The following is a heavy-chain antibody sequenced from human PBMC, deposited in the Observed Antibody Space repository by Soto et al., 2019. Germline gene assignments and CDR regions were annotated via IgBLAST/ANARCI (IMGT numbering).Heavy chain of an antibody. V-gene: IGHV4-39*01. J-gene: IGHJ4*02. D-gene: IGHD2-8*01. CDR1: GGSISSSSYY. CDR3: ARPRDCTNGVCSDFDY. CDR2: IYYSGST. Sequence: QLQLQESGPGLVKPSETLSLTCTVSGGSISSSSYYWGWIRQPPGKGLEWIGSIYYSGSTYYNPSLTSRVTISVDTSKNQFSLRLSSVTAADTAVYCCARPRDCTNGVCSDFDYWGQGTLVTVSS.